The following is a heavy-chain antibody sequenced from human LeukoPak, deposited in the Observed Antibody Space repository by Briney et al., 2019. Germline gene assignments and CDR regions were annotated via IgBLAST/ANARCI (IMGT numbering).Heavy chain of an antibody. CDR1: GFTFSSYG. Sequence: PGGSLRLSCAASGFTFSSYGMHWVRQAPGKGLEWVAFIRHDGSTKYYADSVKGRFTISGDNSKSTLYLQMNSLRAEDTAVYYCAKGFRGATNDAFDIWGQGTMVT. J-gene: IGHJ3*02. V-gene: IGHV3-30*02. D-gene: IGHD1-26*01. CDR2: IRHDGSTK. CDR3: AKGFRGATNDAFDI.